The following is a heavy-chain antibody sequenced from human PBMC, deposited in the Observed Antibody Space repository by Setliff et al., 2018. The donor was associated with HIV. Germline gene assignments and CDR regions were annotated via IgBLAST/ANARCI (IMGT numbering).Heavy chain of an antibody. CDR3: ARDTGVNVAPDGRGYHTFDF. Sequence: LSLTCSVSGSSISSNSYWWAWIRQPPGKGLEYIGTIYHRGGTFNNPSLKSRVVMSVDTSKNQFSLKLTSVTPADTATYYCARDTGVNVAPDGRGYHTFDFWGRGTMVTVSS. J-gene: IGHJ3*01. D-gene: IGHD2-8*02. CDR2: IYHRGGT. V-gene: IGHV4-38-2*02. CDR1: GSSISSNSY.